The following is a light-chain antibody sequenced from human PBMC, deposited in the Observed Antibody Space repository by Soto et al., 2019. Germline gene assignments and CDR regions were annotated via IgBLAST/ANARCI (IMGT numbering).Light chain of an antibody. V-gene: IGKV1-39*01. CDR2: ATS. Sequence: DIQMTQSPSSLSAFVGDRVTITCRASQSISGYLNWYQQKPGKAPKLLIFATSSLQSGVPSRFSGSGSGTDFTLTISSLQREDVAIYYCQQSYSTLITFGQGTRLEMK. J-gene: IGKJ5*01. CDR1: QSISGY. CDR3: QQSYSTLIT.